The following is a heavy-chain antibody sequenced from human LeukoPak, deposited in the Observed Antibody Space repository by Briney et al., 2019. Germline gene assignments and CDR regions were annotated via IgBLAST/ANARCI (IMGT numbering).Heavy chain of an antibody. V-gene: IGHV3-30*03. CDR2: ISYDGSNK. Sequence: GRSLRLSCAASGFTFSSYGMHWVRQAPGKGLEWVAVISYDGSNKYYADSVKGRFTISRDDSKNSLYLQMNSLKTEDTAVYYCARVLSDSSSWYCIDYWGQGTLVTVSS. CDR1: GFTFSSYG. CDR3: ARVLSDSSSWYCIDY. J-gene: IGHJ4*02. D-gene: IGHD6-13*01.